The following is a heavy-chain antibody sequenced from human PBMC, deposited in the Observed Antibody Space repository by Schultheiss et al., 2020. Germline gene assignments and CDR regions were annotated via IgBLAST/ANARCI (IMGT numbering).Heavy chain of an antibody. Sequence: GGSLRLSCAASGFTVSSNYMSWVRQAPGKGLEWVSVIYSGGSTYYADSVKGRFTISRDNSKNTLYLQMNSLRAEDTAVYYCARDVWSGVYYYGMDVWGQGTTVTVSS. CDR2: IYSGGST. CDR1: GFTVSSNY. CDR3: ARDVWSGVYYYGMDV. V-gene: IGHV3-53*01. J-gene: IGHJ6*02. D-gene: IGHD3-3*01.